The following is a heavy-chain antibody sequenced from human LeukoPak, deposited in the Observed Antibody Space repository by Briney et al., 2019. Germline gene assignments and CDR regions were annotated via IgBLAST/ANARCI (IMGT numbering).Heavy chain of an antibody. CDR1: GGSLSGHF. D-gene: IGHD3-9*01. J-gene: IGHJ4*02. CDR3: ARDPGDTDWYNFDF. V-gene: IGHV4-59*11. CDR2: IHSSGST. Sequence: SETLSLTCTVSGGSLSGHFWSWFRRPPGKGLENVGYIHSSGSTNHNPSYKSRVTVSLEMSKNQFSLSLSYVTAVDTAVYYCARDPGDTDWYNFDFWGQGILVTVSS.